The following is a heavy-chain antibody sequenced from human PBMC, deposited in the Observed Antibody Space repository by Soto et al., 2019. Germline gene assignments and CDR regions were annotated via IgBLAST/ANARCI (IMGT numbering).Heavy chain of an antibody. Sequence: QLVESGGGLVKPGGSLRLSCEASRFRFSDYYMSWVRQAPGKGLEWVSFISSSGTTIYYADSVKGRFTISRDNAKNSLFLQMNSLRVEDTAVYYCASSEVNYYYYGMDVWGQGTTVTVSS. CDR3: ASSEVNYYYYGMDV. CDR1: RFRFSDYY. V-gene: IGHV3-11*01. CDR2: ISSSGTTI. J-gene: IGHJ6*02.